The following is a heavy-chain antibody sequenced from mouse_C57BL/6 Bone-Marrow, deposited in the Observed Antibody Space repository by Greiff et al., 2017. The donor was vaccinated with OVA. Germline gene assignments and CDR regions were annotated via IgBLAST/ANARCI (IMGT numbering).Heavy chain of an antibody. V-gene: IGHV2-2*01. D-gene: IGHD1-1*01. J-gene: IGHJ4*01. CDR2: IWSGGST. CDR3: ASPYYYGSSYGYAMDY. CDR1: GFSLTSYG. Sequence: VQLVESGPGLVQPSQSLSITCTVSGFSLTSYGVHWVRQSPGKGLEWLGVIWSGGSTDYNAAFISRLSISKDNSKSQVFFKMNSLQADDTAIYYCASPYYYGSSYGYAMDYWGQGTSVTVSS.